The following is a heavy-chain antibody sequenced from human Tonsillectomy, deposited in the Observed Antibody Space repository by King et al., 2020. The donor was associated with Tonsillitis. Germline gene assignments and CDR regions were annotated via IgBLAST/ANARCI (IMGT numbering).Heavy chain of an antibody. D-gene: IGHD6-25*01. CDR1: GFTFDDYT. CDR2: ISWDGGST. V-gene: IGHV3-43*01. Sequence: VQLVESGGLVVQPGGSLRLSCAASGFTFDDYTMHWVRQAPGKGLEWVSLISWDGGSTYYADSVKGRFTISRDNSKNSLYLQMNSLRAEDTALYYCVNDTYISASRTFQHWGQGTLVTVSS. CDR3: VNDTYISASRTFQH. J-gene: IGHJ1*01.